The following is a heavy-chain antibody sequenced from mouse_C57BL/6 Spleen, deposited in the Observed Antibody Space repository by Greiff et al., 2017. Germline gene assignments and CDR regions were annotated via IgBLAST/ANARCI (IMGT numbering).Heavy chain of an antibody. CDR2: IDPSDSYT. CDR1: GYTFTSYW. V-gene: IGHV1-50*01. CDR3: ARGDTTVGQGFAY. J-gene: IGHJ3*01. D-gene: IGHD1-1*01. Sequence: QVQLQQPGAELVKPGASVKLSCKASGYTFTSYWMQWVKQRPGQGLEWIGEIDPSDSYTNYNQKFKGKATLTVDTSSSTAYMQLSSLTSEDSAVYYCARGDTTVGQGFAYWGQGTLVTVSA.